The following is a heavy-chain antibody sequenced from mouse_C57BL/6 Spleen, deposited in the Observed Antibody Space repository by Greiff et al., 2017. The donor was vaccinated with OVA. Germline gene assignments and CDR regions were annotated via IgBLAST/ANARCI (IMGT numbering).Heavy chain of an antibody. Sequence: VQLQQPGAELVRPGSSVKLSCKASGYTFTSYWMDWVKQRPGQGLEWIGNIYPSDSETHYNQKFKDKATLTVDKYSSTAYMQLSSLTSEDSAVYYCARRVDTYAMDYWGQGTSVTVSS. CDR3: ARRVDTYAMDY. D-gene: IGHD1-1*01. CDR2: IYPSDSET. J-gene: IGHJ4*01. CDR1: GYTFTSYW. V-gene: IGHV1-61*01.